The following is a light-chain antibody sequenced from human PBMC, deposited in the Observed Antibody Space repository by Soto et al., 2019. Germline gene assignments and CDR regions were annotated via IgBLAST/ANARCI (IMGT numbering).Light chain of an antibody. CDR1: QTVSRH. J-gene: IGKJ3*01. CDR2: DTS. CDR3: QQRGNWPPGFT. V-gene: IGKV3-11*01. Sequence: EIVLTQSPATLSLSPGERATLSCRASQTVSRHLAWYQQKPGQAPRLLIYDTSNRATGIPARFSGSGSGTDFTLTISGLETEXXXXYYCQQRGNWPPGFTFGPGTTVDMK.